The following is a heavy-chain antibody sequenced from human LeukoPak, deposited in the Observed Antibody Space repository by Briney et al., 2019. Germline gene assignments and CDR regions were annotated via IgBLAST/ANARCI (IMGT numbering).Heavy chain of an antibody. J-gene: IGHJ2*01. CDR1: GFSVSDHY. CDR3: GNEVTPGLDL. V-gene: IGHV3-53*01. CDR2: IFADDLT. Sequence: QSGGSLRLSCVVSGFSVSDHYMSWVRQAPGKGLQWLSVIFADDLTYYEDSVKGRFTISGDRSQNTLYLQMNSLRAEDTAVYYCGNEVTPGLDLWGRGTLVTVSS. D-gene: IGHD2-21*02.